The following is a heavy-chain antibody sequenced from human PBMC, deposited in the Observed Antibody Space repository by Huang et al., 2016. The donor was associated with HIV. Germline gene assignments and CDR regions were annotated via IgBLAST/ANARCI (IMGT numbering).Heavy chain of an antibody. D-gene: IGHD3-22*01. CDR1: GGSINSYY. CDR3: ARNYYDNVDWYFDL. J-gene: IGHJ2*01. V-gene: IGHV4-59*01. Sequence: QVQLQESGPGLVKPSETLSLNCTVSGGSINSYYWSWILQPPGKGLEWIGYIHYSGRTIYPPALKRRVTISVDTSKNQFFLKLCSVPAADTAMYYCARNYYDNVDWYFDLWGRGTLVTVSS. CDR2: IHYSGRT.